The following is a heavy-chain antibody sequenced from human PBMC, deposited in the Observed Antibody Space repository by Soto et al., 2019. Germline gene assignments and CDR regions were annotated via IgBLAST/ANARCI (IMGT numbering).Heavy chain of an antibody. Sequence: GASVKVSCKASGFTFTSSAVQWVRQARGQRPEWIGWIVVGSGNTNYAQKFQERVTITRDMSKSIAYLQMNSLESEDTAVYYCARGRSSRELYPTYFDYWGQGTLVTVSS. CDR1: GFTFTSSA. CDR2: IVVGSGNT. CDR3: ARGRSSRELYPTYFDY. D-gene: IGHD3-10*01. J-gene: IGHJ4*02. V-gene: IGHV1-58*01.